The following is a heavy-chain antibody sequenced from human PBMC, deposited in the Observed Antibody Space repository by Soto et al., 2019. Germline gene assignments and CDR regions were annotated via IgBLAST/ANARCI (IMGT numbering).Heavy chain of an antibody. V-gene: IGHV4-31*03. Sequence: SETLSLTCSVSGGSVNSGGYYWGWVRQHPGEGLEWIAYMYHSGSTYFNPSLRSRVAISVDTSKNQVSLILRSVTAADTAVYYCARVRGFAREFDYWGKGMLVTVSS. J-gene: IGHJ4*02. CDR1: GGSVNSGGYY. CDR2: MYHSGST. CDR3: ARVRGFAREFDY.